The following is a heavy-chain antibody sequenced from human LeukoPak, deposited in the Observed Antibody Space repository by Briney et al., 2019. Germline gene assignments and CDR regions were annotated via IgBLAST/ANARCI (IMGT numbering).Heavy chain of an antibody. J-gene: IGHJ4*02. D-gene: IGHD4-17*01. Sequence: SGTLSLTCAVSGGSLSSSNWWSWVRQPPGKGLEWTGEIFHSGSTTYNPSLKSRVTISVYKSKNQFSVKLRTVTAAEAAVYFCTSRLDDHGSFDYWGQGTLVTVSS. V-gene: IGHV4-4*02. CDR2: IFHSGST. CDR3: TSRLDDHGSFDY. CDR1: GGSLSSSNW.